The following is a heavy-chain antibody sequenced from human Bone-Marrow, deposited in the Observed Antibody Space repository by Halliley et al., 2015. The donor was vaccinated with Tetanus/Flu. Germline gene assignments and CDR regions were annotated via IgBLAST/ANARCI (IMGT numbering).Heavy chain of an antibody. D-gene: IGHD6-19*01. CDR2: IEPNYSET. Sequence: WRGRIEPNYSETKYSPAFQGRVTMSADKSVSTAYLMLSSLEISASAMYYCARHAFGDSGWYYFDFWGQGTLVSVSS. J-gene: IGHJ4*02. CDR3: ARHAFGDSGWYYFDF. V-gene: IGHV5-10-1*01.